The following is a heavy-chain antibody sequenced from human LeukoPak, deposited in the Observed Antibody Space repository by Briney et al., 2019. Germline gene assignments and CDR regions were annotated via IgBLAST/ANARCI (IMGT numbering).Heavy chain of an antibody. CDR2: IWYDGSNK. CDR3: ARDLGSRAVAGD. D-gene: IGHD6-19*01. V-gene: IGHV3-33*01. CDR1: GFTFSSYG. J-gene: IGHJ4*02. Sequence: GGSLRLSCAASGFTFSSYGMHWVRQAPGKGLEWVAVIWYDGSNKYYADSVKGRFTISRDNSKNTLYLQMNSPRAEDTAVYYCARDLGSRAVAGDWGQGTLVTVSS.